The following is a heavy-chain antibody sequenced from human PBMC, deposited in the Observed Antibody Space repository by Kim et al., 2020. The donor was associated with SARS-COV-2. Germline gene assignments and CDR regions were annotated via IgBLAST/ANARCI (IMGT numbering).Heavy chain of an antibody. D-gene: IGHD2-15*01. CDR3: AVYCSGGSCYPIEPNWFDP. J-gene: IGHJ5*02. V-gene: IGHV1-24*01. CDR1: GYTLTELS. CDR2: FDPEDGET. Sequence: ASVKVSCKVSGYTLTELSMHWVRQAPGKGLEWMGGFDPEDGETIYAQKFQGRVTMTEDTSTDTAYMELSSLRSEDTAVYYCAVYCSGGSCYPIEPNWFDPWGQGTLVTVSS.